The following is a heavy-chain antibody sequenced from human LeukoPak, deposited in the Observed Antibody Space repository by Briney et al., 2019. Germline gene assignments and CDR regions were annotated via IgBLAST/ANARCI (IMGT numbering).Heavy chain of an antibody. CDR1: GFTFSSYS. Sequence: GGSLRLSCAASGFTFSSYSMNWVRQAPGKGLEWVSSISSSSSYIYYADSVKGRFTISRDNAKNSLYLQMNSLRAEDTAVYYCARAKGAAGTSFLYYYYGMDVWGQGTTATVSS. CDR3: ARAKGAAGTSFLYYYYGMDV. J-gene: IGHJ6*02. CDR2: ISSSSSYI. D-gene: IGHD6-13*01. V-gene: IGHV3-21*01.